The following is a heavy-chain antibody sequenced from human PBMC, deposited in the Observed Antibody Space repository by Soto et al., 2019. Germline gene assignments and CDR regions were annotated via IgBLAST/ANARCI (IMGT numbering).Heavy chain of an antibody. D-gene: IGHD5-18*01. V-gene: IGHV4-31*03. J-gene: IGHJ5*02. CDR3: ATSGGYSYSWFDP. Sequence: PSETLSPTCTVSCGSIRSGGYYRSWIRHRPGKGLEWIGYIYYSGSTYYNPSLKSRVTISVDTSKNQFSLKLSSVTAADTAVYYCATSGGYSYSWFDPWGQGTLVTVSS. CDR2: IYYSGST. CDR1: CGSIRSGGYY.